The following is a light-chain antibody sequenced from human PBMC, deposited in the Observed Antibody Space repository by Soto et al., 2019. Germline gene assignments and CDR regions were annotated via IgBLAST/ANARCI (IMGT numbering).Light chain of an antibody. CDR1: QSVSSSH. CDR3: QQYGCSPYT. V-gene: IGKV3-20*01. J-gene: IGKJ2*01. CDR2: GAS. Sequence: EIVLTQSPGTLSLSPGERATLSCRASQSVSSSHLAWYQQKPGQTPRLLIYGASTRATGIPDRFSVSGSGAYFTLTLSRLEPDDFSVYYCQQYGCSPYTFGQGTKVEFK.